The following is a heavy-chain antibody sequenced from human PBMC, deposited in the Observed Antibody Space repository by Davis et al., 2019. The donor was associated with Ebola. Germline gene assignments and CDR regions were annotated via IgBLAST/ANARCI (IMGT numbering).Heavy chain of an antibody. D-gene: IGHD6-13*01. CDR2: IYYSGST. CDR3: ARHGDSSSWYFFDY. CDR1: GGSISSGDYY. V-gene: IGHV4-30-4*01. Sequence: PSETLSLTCTVSGGSISSGDYYWSWIRQPPRKGLEWIGYIYYSGSTYYNPSLKSRVTISVDTSKNQFSLKLSSVTAADTAVYYCARHGDSSSWYFFDYWGQGTLVTVSS. J-gene: IGHJ4*02.